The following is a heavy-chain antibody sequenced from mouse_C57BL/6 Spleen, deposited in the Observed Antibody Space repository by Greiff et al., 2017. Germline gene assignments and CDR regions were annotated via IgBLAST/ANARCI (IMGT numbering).Heavy chain of an antibody. D-gene: IGHD3-3*01. CDR2: IDPSDSET. Sequence: QVQLQQSGAELVRPGSSVKLSCKASGYTFTSYWMHWVKQRPIQGLEWIGNIDPSDSETHYNQKFKDKATLTVDKSSSTAYMQLSSLTSEDSTVYYCARGGDVGFAYWGQGTLVTVSA. CDR1: GYTFTSYW. V-gene: IGHV1-52*01. CDR3: ARGGDVGFAY. J-gene: IGHJ3*01.